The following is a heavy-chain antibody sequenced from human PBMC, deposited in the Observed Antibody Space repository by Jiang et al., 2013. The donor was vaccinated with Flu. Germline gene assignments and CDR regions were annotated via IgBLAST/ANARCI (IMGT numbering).Heavy chain of an antibody. CDR2: TYYRSKWYN. D-gene: IGHD1-1*01. CDR3: ARDPELQTRTSYFDY. J-gene: IGHJ4*02. CDR1: GDSVSSNSAA. V-gene: IGHV6-1*01. Sequence: QTLSLTCAISGDSVSSNSAAGTDQAVPSRGLEWLGRTYYRSKWYNDYAVSVKSRITINPDTSKNQFSLQLNSVTPEDTAVYFCARDPELQTRTSYFDYWGQGTLVTVSS.